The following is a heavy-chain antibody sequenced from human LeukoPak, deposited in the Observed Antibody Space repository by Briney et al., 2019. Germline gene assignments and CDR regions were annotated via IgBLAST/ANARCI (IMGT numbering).Heavy chain of an antibody. D-gene: IGHD3-22*01. Sequence: PSETLSLTCTVSGGSISSGGYYWSRIRQHPGKGLEWIGYIYYSGSTYYNPSLKSRVTISVDTSKNQFSLKLSSVTAADTAVYYCARSIVVITTSGQYFDYWGQGTLVTVSS. CDR1: GGSISSGGYY. J-gene: IGHJ4*02. CDR2: IYYSGST. CDR3: ARSIVVITTSGQYFDY. V-gene: IGHV4-31*03.